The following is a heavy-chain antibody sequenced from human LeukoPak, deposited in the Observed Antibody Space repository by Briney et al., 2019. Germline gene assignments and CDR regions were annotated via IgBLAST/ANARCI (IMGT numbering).Heavy chain of an antibody. CDR3: ARDSKVVVAASARYYYYYMDV. CDR2: INAGNGNT. D-gene: IGHD2-15*01. Sequence: ASVKVSCKASGYTFTSYAMHWVRQAPGQRLEWMGWINAGNGNTNYAQKLQGRVTMTTDTSTSTAYMELRSLRSDDTAVYYCARDSKVVVAASARYYYYYMDVWGKGTTVTVSS. V-gene: IGHV1-3*01. J-gene: IGHJ6*03. CDR1: GYTFTSYA.